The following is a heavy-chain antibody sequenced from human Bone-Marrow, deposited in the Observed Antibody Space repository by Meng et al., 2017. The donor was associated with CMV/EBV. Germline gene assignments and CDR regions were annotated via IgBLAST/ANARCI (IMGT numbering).Heavy chain of an antibody. J-gene: IGHJ4*02. CDR2: ISGSGGST. CDR1: GFTFSSYA. CDR3: AKSPQYIVVVPATMNRSYYFDY. Sequence: GESLKISCAASGFTFSSYAMSWVRQAPGKGLEWVSAISGSGGSTYYADYVKGRFTIYRDNSKNTLYLQMNSLRAKDTAVYYCAKSPQYIVVVPATMNRSYYFDYWGQGTLVTVSS. V-gene: IGHV3-23*01. D-gene: IGHD2-2*01.